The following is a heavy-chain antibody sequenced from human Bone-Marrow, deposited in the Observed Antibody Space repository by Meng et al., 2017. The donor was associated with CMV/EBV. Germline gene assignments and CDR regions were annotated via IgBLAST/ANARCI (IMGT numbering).Heavy chain of an antibody. J-gene: IGHJ4*02. CDR1: GFSFNTYA. V-gene: IGHV3-30-3*02. CDR3: AKKLVSSSGYYYPSY. D-gene: IGHD3-22*01. CDR2: ISYDGKNK. Sequence: GGSLRLSCAASGFSFNTYAMHWVRQAPGKGLNWVAVISYDGKNKYYADSVKGRFTISRDNSKNTLYLKMNSLRAEDTAVYYCAKKLVSSSGYYYPSYWGQGTLVTGSS.